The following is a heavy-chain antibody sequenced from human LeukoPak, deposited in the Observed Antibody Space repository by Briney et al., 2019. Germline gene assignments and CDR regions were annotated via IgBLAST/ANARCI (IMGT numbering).Heavy chain of an antibody. D-gene: IGHD3-22*01. Sequence: GASVKVSCKASGYTFSSYGISWVRQAPGQGLEWMGWISAYNGNTNYARKVQGRVTMTTDTSTSTAYMELRSLRSDDTAVYYCARDQINPYYSDSTGYYLFGFDIWGQGTMVTVSS. CDR3: ARDQINPYYSDSTGYYLFGFDI. V-gene: IGHV1-18*01. J-gene: IGHJ3*02. CDR1: GYTFSSYG. CDR2: ISAYNGNT.